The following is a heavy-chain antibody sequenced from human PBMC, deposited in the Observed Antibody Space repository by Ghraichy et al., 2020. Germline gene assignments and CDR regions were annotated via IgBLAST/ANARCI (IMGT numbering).Heavy chain of an antibody. CDR3: ARDLRYYGSGSSGYMDY. CDR2: INSDGSST. CDR1: GFTFSSYW. D-gene: IGHD3-10*01. V-gene: IGHV3-74*01. Sequence: GGSLRLSCAASGFTFSSYWMHWVRQAPGKGLVWVSRINSDGSSTSYADSVKGRFTISRDNAKNTLYLQMNSLRAEDTAVYYCARDLRYYGSGSSGYMDYWGQGTLVTVSS. J-gene: IGHJ4*02.